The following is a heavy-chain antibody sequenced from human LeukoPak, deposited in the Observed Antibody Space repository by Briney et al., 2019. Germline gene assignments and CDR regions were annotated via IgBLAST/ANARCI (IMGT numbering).Heavy chain of an antibody. J-gene: IGHJ4*02. Sequence: PGGSLRLSCAASGFSFSSSGIKWVRQATGKGLEWVSSIGSTGTDRYYADSVKGRFTISRDNAKNSLYLQMNSLRAEDTAVYYCATETIGRHYDYWGQGTLLTVSS. CDR1: GFSFSSSG. CDR3: ATETIGRHYDY. D-gene: IGHD1-14*01. CDR2: IGSTGTDR. V-gene: IGHV3-21*01.